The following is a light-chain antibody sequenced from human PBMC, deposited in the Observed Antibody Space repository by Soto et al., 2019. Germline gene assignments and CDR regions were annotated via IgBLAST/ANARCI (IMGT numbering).Light chain of an antibody. Sequence: DIQMSQSPSSLSASVGDRVSITCRASQSIRMYLSWYQQKPGKAPNLLIYAASNLQSGVPSRFSGGGSGTDFTLTISSLQSEDFATYYCQQSYSTPPAFGHGTRLEIK. V-gene: IGKV1-39*01. J-gene: IGKJ5*01. CDR2: AAS. CDR1: QSIRMY. CDR3: QQSYSTPPA.